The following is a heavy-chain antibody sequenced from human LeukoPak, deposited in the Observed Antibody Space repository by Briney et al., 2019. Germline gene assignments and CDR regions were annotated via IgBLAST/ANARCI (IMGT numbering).Heavy chain of an antibody. V-gene: IGHV3-30-3*01. J-gene: IGHJ4*02. CDR1: GFTFSSYA. CDR3: VEEFGGATYGAYFDY. Sequence: GRSLRLSCAASGFTFSSYAMHWVRQAPGKGLEWVAVISYDGSNKYYADSVKGRFTISRDNAEDMLYLQMNSLGPEDTAMYYCVEEFGGATYGAYFDYWGLGTLVTVSS. D-gene: IGHD4/OR15-4a*01. CDR2: ISYDGSNK.